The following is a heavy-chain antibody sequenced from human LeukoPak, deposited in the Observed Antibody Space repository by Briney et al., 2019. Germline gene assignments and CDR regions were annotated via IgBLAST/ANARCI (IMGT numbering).Heavy chain of an antibody. CDR1: GGSISSSNW. CDR2: IYHSGST. J-gene: IGHJ4*02. Sequence: SETLSLTCAVSGGSISSSNWWSWVRQPPGKGLEWIGEIYHSGSTNYNPSLRSRVTISVDKSKNQFSLHLSSVTAADTAVYYCARDPSVAAAITERGDYWGQGTLVTVSS. D-gene: IGHD6-13*01. V-gene: IGHV4-4*02. CDR3: ARDPSVAAAITERGDY.